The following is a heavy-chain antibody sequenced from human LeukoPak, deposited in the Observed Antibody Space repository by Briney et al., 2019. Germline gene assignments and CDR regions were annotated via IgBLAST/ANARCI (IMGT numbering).Heavy chain of an antibody. Sequence: PGGSLRLSCAASGFTFSTYDMHWVRQATGKGLEWVSGTGTTGDTYYPGSVKGRFTISREDAKSSLCLQMNSLRAGDTAVYFCARGRPGSGWGTLAFDVWGQGTMVTVSS. J-gene: IGHJ3*01. CDR1: GFTFSTYD. CDR2: TGTTGDT. V-gene: IGHV3-13*01. CDR3: ARGRPGSGWGTLAFDV. D-gene: IGHD6-19*01.